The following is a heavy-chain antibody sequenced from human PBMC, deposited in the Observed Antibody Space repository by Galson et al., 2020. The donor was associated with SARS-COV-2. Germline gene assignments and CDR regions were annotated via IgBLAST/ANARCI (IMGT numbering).Heavy chain of an antibody. CDR3: ARDLSHPQWVFDY. Sequence: QLGESLKISCAASGFTFSSYWMSWVRQAPGKGLEWVANIKQDGSEKYYVDSVKGRFTISRDNAKNSLYLQMNSLRAEDTAVYYCARDLSHPQWVFDYWGQGTLVTVSS. J-gene: IGHJ4*02. CDR2: IKQDGSEK. V-gene: IGHV3-7*04. D-gene: IGHD2-8*01. CDR1: GFTFSSYW.